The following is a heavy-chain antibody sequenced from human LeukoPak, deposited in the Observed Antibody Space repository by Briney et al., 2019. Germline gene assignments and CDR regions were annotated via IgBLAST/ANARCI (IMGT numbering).Heavy chain of an antibody. CDR1: GFTFSSYS. Sequence: GGSLRLSCAASGFTFSSYSMNWVRQAPGKGLEWVSFISSSSSYIYYADSVKGRFTISRDNAKNSLYLQMDSLRAEDTAVYYCARGGGSSRFDYWGQGTLVTVSS. D-gene: IGHD3-10*01. J-gene: IGHJ4*02. CDR3: ARGGGSSRFDY. V-gene: IGHV3-21*01. CDR2: ISSSSSYI.